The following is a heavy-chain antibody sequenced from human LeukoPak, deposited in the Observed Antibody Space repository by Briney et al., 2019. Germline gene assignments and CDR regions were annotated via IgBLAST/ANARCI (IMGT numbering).Heavy chain of an antibody. J-gene: IGHJ4*02. CDR3: ARHLGAVFDY. Sequence: SETLSLTCTVSGGSISSGSYYWSWIRQPAGKGLEWIGRIYTSGSTNYNPSLKSRVTISVDTSKNQFSLKLSSVTAADTAVYYCARHLGAVFDYWGQGTLVTVSS. D-gene: IGHD6-13*01. CDR2: IYTSGST. CDR1: GGSISSGSYY. V-gene: IGHV4-61*02.